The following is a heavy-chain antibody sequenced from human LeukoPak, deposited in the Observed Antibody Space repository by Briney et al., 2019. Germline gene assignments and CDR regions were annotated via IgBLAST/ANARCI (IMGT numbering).Heavy chain of an antibody. D-gene: IGHD2-2*02. CDR2: SRNKANSYTT. J-gene: IGHJ4*02. CDR1: GFTFSVHY. CDR3: ARTQYCISTTCYKSWDS. Sequence: GGSLRLSCAASGFTFSVHYIDWVRQAPGKGLEWVGRSRNKANSYTTEYAASVKGRFTISRDNSKNSLYLQMNSLKTEDTAVYYCARTQYCISTTCYKSWDSWGQGTLVTVSS. V-gene: IGHV3-72*01.